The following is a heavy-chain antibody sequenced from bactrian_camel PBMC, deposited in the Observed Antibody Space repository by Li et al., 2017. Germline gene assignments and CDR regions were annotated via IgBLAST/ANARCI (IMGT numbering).Heavy chain of an antibody. Sequence: PLVASGGGSVQAGGSLTLSCAAGRYTYKRNCMGWFRQRPGKDREGVAVLWIGGAQTTYADSVKGRFIITRDKAKDSVYLQMNGLQPEDTGVYYCALGYRFRGYCQLQEDYYTSWVQGTQVTVS. D-gene: IGHD2*01. CDR1: RYTYKRNC. CDR2: LWIGGAQT. J-gene: IGHJ6*01. V-gene: IGHV3S1*01. CDR3: ALGYRFRGYCQLQEDYYTS.